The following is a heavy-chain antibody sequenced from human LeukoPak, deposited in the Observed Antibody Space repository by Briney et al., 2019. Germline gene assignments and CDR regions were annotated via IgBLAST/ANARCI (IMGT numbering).Heavy chain of an antibody. J-gene: IGHJ3*02. CDR2: ITSSGSSK. D-gene: IGHD2-15*01. Sequence: PGGSLRLSCAASGFTFRDYTMIWVRQAPGKGLEWVSSITSSGSSKYYTDPVRGRFTISRDNAKNSMCLQMNSLRPEETAVYYCAQISPDLDAFDIWGHGTMVTVSS. V-gene: IGHV3-21*01. CDR3: AQISPDLDAFDI. CDR1: GFTFRDYT.